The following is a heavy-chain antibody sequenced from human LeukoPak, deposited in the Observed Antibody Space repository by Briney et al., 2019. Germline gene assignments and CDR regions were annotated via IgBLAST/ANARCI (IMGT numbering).Heavy chain of an antibody. CDR3: TRDTGTTGEVKFDP. D-gene: IGHD4-17*01. V-gene: IGHV4-4*07. Sequence: PSETLSLTRTVSGGSISSYYWSWIRQPAGKGLEWIGRIYTSGSTTYNPSLKSRVTMSVDTSKSQFSLNLMSVTAADTAVYYCTRDTGTTGEVKFDPWGQGTLVTVSS. CDR1: GGSISSYY. CDR2: IYTSGST. J-gene: IGHJ5*02.